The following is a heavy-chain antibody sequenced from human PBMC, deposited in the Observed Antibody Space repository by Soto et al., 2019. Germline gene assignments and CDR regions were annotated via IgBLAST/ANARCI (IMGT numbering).Heavy chain of an antibody. CDR3: ARDPGTGAALRAYHFDY. V-gene: IGHV1-3*01. CDR1: RYSFTTYA. CDR2: INAGNGDT. D-gene: IGHD1-1*01. Sequence: VKVSCKASRYSFTTYALHWVRQAPGQRLEWMGWINAGNGDTKYSEKFQGRVTITRDTSANTAYMELSSLRSEDTSVYYCARDPGTGAALRAYHFDYWGQGTLVTVSS. J-gene: IGHJ4*02.